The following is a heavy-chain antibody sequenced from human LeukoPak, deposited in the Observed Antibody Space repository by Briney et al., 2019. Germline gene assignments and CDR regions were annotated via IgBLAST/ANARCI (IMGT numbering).Heavy chain of an antibody. V-gene: IGHV1-2*02. Sequence: ASVKVSCKASGYTFTDYYIHWVRQAPGQGLEWLGWINPVGGGTNYEQNFLGRVTMTSDTSISTAYMALSSLRSDDTAVDYCAREKIGTAYDQDLDNSGQETLFTVSP. D-gene: IGHD5-12*01. CDR3: AREKIGTAYDQDLDN. CDR1: GYTFTDYY. J-gene: IGHJ4*02. CDR2: INPVGGGT.